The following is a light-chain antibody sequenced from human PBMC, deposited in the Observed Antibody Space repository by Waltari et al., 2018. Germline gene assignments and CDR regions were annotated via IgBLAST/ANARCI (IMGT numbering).Light chain of an antibody. Sequence: DIQMTQSPSSVSQSVGDRVTITCRASQSISSWLAWYQQQPGKAPNLLIYGASNLQSGVPSRFSGSGSGTDFTLTISSLQPEDFATYYCQQANSFPLFGGGTKVEIK. CDR1: QSISSW. V-gene: IGKV1-12*01. CDR2: GAS. J-gene: IGKJ4*01. CDR3: QQANSFPL.